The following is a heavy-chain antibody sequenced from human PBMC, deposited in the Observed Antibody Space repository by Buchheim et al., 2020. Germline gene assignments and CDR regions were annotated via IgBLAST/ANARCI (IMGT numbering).Heavy chain of an antibody. J-gene: IGHJ5*01. V-gene: IGHV4-4*02. D-gene: IGHD2-2*01. Sequence: QLRESGPGLVKPSGTLSLTCAVSGGSISTNFWWSWVRLAPDKGLECIGQTYHDGTTKYNPALQSRVPISVNTSKSQFSLSLTSVTAADAALYYCARVRPAGDFGLFDSWGQGAL. CDR1: GGSISTNFW. CDR3: ARVRPAGDFGLFDS. CDR2: TYHDGTT.